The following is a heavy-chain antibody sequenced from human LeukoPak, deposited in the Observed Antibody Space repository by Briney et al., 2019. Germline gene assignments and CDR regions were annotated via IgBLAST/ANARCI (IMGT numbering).Heavy chain of an antibody. CDR2: INHSGRT. CDR1: GGSFSGYY. CDR3: ASRGFGSRTFDY. D-gene: IGHD3-10*01. V-gene: IGHV4-34*01. J-gene: IGHJ4*02. Sequence: SETLSLTCAVYGGSFSGYYWSWIRQPPGKGLEWIGEINHSGRTNYNPSLKSRVTISVDTSKNQFSLKLSSVTAADTAVYYCASRGFGSRTFDYWGQGTLVTVSS.